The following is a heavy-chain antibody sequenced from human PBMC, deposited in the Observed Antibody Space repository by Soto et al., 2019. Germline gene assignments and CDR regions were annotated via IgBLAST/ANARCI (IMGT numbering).Heavy chain of an antibody. Sequence: VAPVKVSCKASGGTFSSYDMSWVRQAPGQGPEWMGGIIPIFGTANYAQKFQGRVTITADESTSTAYMELSSLRSEDTVVYECASDGACYGFCTCPYCFDPWGQVTLVTFSS. D-gene: IGHD3-3*01. J-gene: IGHJ5*02. CDR3: ASDGACYGFCTCPYCFDP. CDR2: IIPIFGTA. V-gene: IGHV1-69*13. CDR1: GGTFSSYD.